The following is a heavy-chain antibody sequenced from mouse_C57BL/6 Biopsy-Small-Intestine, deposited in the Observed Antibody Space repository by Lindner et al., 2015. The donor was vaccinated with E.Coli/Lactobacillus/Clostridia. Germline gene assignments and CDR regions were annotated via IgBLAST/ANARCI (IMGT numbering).Heavy chain of an antibody. CDR3: ARYYYGSEGAMDY. Sequence: VQLQESGPELVKPGASVKISCKASGYSFTGYYMNWVKQSPEKSLEWIGEINPSTGGTTYNQKFKAKATLTVDKSSSTAYMQLKSLTSEDSAVYYCARYYYGSEGAMDYWGQGTSVTVSS. CDR1: GYSFTGYY. D-gene: IGHD1-1*01. V-gene: IGHV1-42*01. J-gene: IGHJ4*01. CDR2: INPSTGGT.